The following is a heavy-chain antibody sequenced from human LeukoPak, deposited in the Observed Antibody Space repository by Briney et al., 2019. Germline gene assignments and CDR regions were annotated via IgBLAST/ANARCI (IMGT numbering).Heavy chain of an antibody. J-gene: IGHJ5*02. Sequence: SETLSLTCTVSGGSISGSSYYWDWIRQPPGKGLEWIGNIYYSGSTYYNPSLKSRVTLPVDTSKNQFSLKLTSVTAADTAVYYCARGPSGSVNNWFDPWGQGTLVTVSS. CDR3: ARGPSGSVNNWFDP. CDR2: IYYSGST. V-gene: IGHV4-39*01. CDR1: GGSISGSSYY. D-gene: IGHD2-15*01.